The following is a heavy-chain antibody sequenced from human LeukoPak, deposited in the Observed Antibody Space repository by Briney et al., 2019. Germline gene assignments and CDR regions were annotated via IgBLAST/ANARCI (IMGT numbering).Heavy chain of an antibody. V-gene: IGHV4-34*01. J-gene: IGHJ4*02. CDR1: GGSFSGYY. CDR2: INHSGST. CDR3: ARVSPSDYESFYFDY. D-gene: IGHD3-22*01. Sequence: SETLSLTCAVYGGSFSGYYWSWIRQPPGKGLEWLGEINHSGSTNYNPSLKSRVTISVDTSKNQFSLKLSSVTAADTAVYYCARVSPSDYESFYFDYWGQGTLVTVSS.